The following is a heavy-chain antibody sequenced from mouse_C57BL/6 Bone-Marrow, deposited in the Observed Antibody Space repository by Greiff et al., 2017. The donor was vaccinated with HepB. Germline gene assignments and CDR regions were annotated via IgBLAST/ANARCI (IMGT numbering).Heavy chain of an antibody. V-gene: IGHV1-50*01. D-gene: IGHD2-2*01. Sequence: QVQLQQPGAELVKPGASVKLSCKASGYTFTSYWMQWVKQRPGQGLEWIGEIDPSDSYTNYNQKFKGKATLTVDTSSSTAYMQLSSLTSEDSAVYYCARRRMVTTLYYYAMDYWGQGTSVTVSS. CDR1: GYTFTSYW. CDR3: ARRRMVTTLYYYAMDY. J-gene: IGHJ4*01. CDR2: IDPSDSYT.